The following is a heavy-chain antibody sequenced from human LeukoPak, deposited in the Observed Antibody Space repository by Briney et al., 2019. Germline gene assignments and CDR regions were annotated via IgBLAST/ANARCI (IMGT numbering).Heavy chain of an antibody. J-gene: IGHJ3*02. CDR3: ARVGLPYYYDSSGYTDAFDI. Sequence: SETLSLTCTVSGGSISSHYWSWIRQPPGKGLEWIGYIYYSGSTNYNPSLKSRVTISVDTSKNQFSLKLSSVTAADTAAYYCARVGLPYYYDSSGYTDAFDIWGQGTMVTVSS. D-gene: IGHD3-22*01. CDR2: IYYSGST. V-gene: IGHV4-59*11. CDR1: GGSISSHY.